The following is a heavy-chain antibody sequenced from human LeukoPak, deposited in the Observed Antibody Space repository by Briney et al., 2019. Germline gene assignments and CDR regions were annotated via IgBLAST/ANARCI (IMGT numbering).Heavy chain of an antibody. Sequence: GGSLRLSCAASGFTFSSYAMSWVRQAPGEGLEWVSAISNSGGNTYYADSVKGRFTISRDNSKNTLYLQMNSLRAEDTAVYYCAKEQQQQFDYWGQGTLVTVSS. V-gene: IGHV3-23*01. J-gene: IGHJ4*02. CDR3: AKEQQQQFDY. D-gene: IGHD6-13*01. CDR2: ISNSGGNT. CDR1: GFTFSSYA.